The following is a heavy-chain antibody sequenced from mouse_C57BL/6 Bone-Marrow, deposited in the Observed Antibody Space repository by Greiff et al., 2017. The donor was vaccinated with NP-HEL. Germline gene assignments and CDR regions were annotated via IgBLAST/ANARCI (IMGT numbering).Heavy chain of an antibody. CDR2: ITHSGET. Sequence: VKLQESGPGLVKPSQSLFLTCSITGFPITSGYYWIWIRQSPGKPLEWMGYITHSGETFYNPSLQSPISITRETSKNQFFLQLNSVTTEDTAMYYCAGDRSHYYGSSGEYYFDYWGQGTTLTVSS. CDR1: GFPITSGYY. V-gene: IGHV12-3*01. CDR3: AGDRSHYYGSSGEYYFDY. D-gene: IGHD1-1*01. J-gene: IGHJ2*01.